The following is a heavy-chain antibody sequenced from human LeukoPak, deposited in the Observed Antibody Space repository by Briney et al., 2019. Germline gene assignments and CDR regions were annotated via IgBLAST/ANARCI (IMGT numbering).Heavy chain of an antibody. Sequence: RAGGSLRLSCAASGFTFSSYAMSWVRQAPGKGLEWVSTISDSGSSTYYTDSVKGRFTFSRDNSKNTLHLQMNSLRAEDTAVYYCTKDHGFYSSGWHPLFDHWGQGTLVTVTP. CDR3: TKDHGFYSSGWHPLFDH. D-gene: IGHD6-19*01. CDR1: GFTFSSYA. CDR2: ISDSGSST. V-gene: IGHV3-23*01. J-gene: IGHJ4*02.